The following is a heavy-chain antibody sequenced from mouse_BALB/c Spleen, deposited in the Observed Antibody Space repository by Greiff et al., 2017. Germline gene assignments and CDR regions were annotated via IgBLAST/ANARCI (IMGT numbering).Heavy chain of an antibody. Sequence: VHLVESGAELVRPGTSVKISCKASGYTFTNYWLGWVKQRPGHGLEWIGDIYPGGGYTNYNEKFKGKATLTADTSSSTAYMQLSSLTSEDSAVYFCANWDVGYWGQGTTLTVSS. J-gene: IGHJ2*01. D-gene: IGHD4-1*01. CDR3: ANWDVGY. V-gene: IGHV1-63*02. CDR2: IYPGGGYT. CDR1: GYTFTNYW.